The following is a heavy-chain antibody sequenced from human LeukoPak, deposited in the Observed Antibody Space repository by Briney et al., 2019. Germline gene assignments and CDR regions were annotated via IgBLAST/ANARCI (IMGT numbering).Heavy chain of an antibody. D-gene: IGHD2-2*02. CDR2: INHSGST. Sequence: PSETLSLTCAVYGGSFSGYYWSGIRQPPGKGLEWIGEINHSGSTNYNTSLKSRVTISVDTSKNQFYLKLSSVTAADTAVYFCASGNEYPYYYYYMDVWGKGTTVTVSS. J-gene: IGHJ6*03. V-gene: IGHV4-34*01. CDR1: GGSFSGYY. CDR3: ASGNEYPYYYYYMDV.